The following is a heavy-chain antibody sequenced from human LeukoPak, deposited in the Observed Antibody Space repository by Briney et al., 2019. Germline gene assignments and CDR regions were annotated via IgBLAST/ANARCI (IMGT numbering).Heavy chain of an antibody. J-gene: IGHJ4*02. CDR1: GGSISSGSYS. Sequence: SQTLSLNCTLSGGSISSGSYSWNWIRQHPGKGLEWIGYIYNSGSTSYNPSLKSRVTISVDTSKNQFSLKLSSVTAADTAVYFCARKKIAAAGPFDYWGRGTLVTVSS. D-gene: IGHD6-13*01. V-gene: IGHV4-31*03. CDR3: ARKKIAAAGPFDY. CDR2: IYNSGST.